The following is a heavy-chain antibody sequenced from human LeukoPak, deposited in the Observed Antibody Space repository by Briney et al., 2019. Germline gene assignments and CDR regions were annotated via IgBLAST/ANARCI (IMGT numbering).Heavy chain of an antibody. CDR2: ISAYNDNT. J-gene: IGHJ5*02. V-gene: IGHV1-18*04. CDR1: GYTFTNYH. D-gene: IGHD5-12*01. Sequence: ASVKVSCKASGYTFTNYHISWVRQAPGQGLEWMGWISAYNDNTNYAQKVQGRVTMTTDTPTSTAYMELRSLRSDDTAVYYCARKYSGYDSNWFDPWGQGTLVTVSS. CDR3: ARKYSGYDSNWFDP.